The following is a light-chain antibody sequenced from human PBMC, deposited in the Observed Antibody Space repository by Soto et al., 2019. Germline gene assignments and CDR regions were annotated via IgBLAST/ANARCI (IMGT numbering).Light chain of an antibody. CDR1: QSVSSSY. CDR2: GAS. V-gene: IGKV3-20*01. CDR3: QQYGSSLRT. J-gene: IGKJ1*01. Sequence: EIVLTQSPGTLSLSPGERATLSFRASQSVSSSYLAWYQQKPSQAPRLLIYGASSRATGIPDRFSGSGSGTDFTLTISRLEPEDFAVYYCQQYGSSLRTFGQGTKVDIK.